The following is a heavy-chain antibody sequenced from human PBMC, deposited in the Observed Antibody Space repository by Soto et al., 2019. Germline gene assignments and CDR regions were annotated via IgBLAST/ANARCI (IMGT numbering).Heavy chain of an antibody. V-gene: IGHV1-46*01. J-gene: IGHJ6*02. CDR1: GYTFTNYY. CDR3: ARESIAVVTATVDIFYNYSGLDV. CDR2: IDPSGGST. D-gene: IGHD2-21*02. Sequence: QVQLLQSGAEVKKPGASVKVSCKASGYTFTNYYIHWVRQAPGQGLEWMGIIDPSGGSTTYAQKFQGRVTMTRDTSTSTVYMELSSLRSEDTALYYCARESIAVVTATVDIFYNYSGLDVWGQGTTVTVSS.